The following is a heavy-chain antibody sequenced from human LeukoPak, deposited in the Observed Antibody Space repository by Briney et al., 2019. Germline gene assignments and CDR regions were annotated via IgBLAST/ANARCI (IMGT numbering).Heavy chain of an antibody. Sequence: SGGSLRLSCAASGFTFSSYAMSWVRQAPGKGLEWVGFIRSKAYGGTTEYAASVKGRFTISRDDSKSIAYLQMNSLKTEDTAVYYCTRASGIFQHWGQGTLVTVSS. CDR2: IRSKAYGGTT. J-gene: IGHJ1*01. CDR1: GFTFSSYA. V-gene: IGHV3-49*04. CDR3: TRASGIFQH. D-gene: IGHD3-3*01.